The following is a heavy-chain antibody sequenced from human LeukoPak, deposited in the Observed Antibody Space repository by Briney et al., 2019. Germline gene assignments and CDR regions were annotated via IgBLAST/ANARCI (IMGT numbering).Heavy chain of an antibody. D-gene: IGHD3-3*01. V-gene: IGHV3-7*01. Sequence: PGGSLRLSCAASGFSFSNYFMTWVRQAPGKGLEWVANMNQDGSEKYYVDSVKGRFTISRDNAKNSLYLQMNSLRAEDTAVYYCARDLARITIFGVVSSDYGMDVWGQGTTVTVSS. CDR2: MNQDGSEK. J-gene: IGHJ6*02. CDR1: GFSFSNYF. CDR3: ARDLARITIFGVVSSDYGMDV.